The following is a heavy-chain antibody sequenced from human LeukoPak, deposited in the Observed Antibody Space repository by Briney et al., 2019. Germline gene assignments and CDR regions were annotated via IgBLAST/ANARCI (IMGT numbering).Heavy chain of an antibody. D-gene: IGHD3-22*01. J-gene: IGHJ4*02. CDR3: ARGYDSSAYYPFNY. V-gene: IGHV4-59*11. CDR2: ISDSGST. Sequence: DPSETLSLTCVVSGVSLSTHHWSWIRQSPGRGLEWIGYISDSGSTNYNPSLKSRVTISVDTSKNQFSLMLSSVTAADTAVYYCARGYDSSAYYPFNYWGQGTLVTVSS. CDR1: GVSLSTHH.